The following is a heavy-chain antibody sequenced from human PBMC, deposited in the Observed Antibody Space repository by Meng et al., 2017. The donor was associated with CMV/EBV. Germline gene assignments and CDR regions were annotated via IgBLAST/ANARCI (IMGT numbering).Heavy chain of an antibody. V-gene: IGHV3-15*01. CDR1: W. CDR3: TTVYGGYYYDSSGYYLGFDY. D-gene: IGHD3-22*01. Sequence: WISCVRQAPGKGLEWVGRIKSKTDGGTTDYSAPVKGRFTISRDDSKNTLYLQMNSLKTEDTAVYYCTTVYGGYYYDSSGYYLGFDYWGQGTLVTVSS. CDR2: IKSKTDGGTT. J-gene: IGHJ4*02.